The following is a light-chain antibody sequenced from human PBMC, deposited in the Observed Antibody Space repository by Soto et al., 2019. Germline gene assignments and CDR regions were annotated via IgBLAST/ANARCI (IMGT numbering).Light chain of an antibody. CDR3: QQYNSHSVT. V-gene: IGKV1-5*01. J-gene: IGKJ1*01. Sequence: DIQMTQSPSTLSASVGDRVTITCRASQSISSRLAWYQQKPGKAPKFLVYDASNLESGVPSRFSGSGSGTEFTLTISSLQPDDFATYYCQQYNSHSVTLGQGTKVDIK. CDR2: DAS. CDR1: QSISSR.